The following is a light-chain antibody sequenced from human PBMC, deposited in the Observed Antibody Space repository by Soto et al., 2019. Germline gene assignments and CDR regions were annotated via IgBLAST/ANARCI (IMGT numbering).Light chain of an antibody. Sequence: EIVVTQSPATLSVSPGERATLSCRASQSVSSNLAWYQQKPGQAPRLLIYGASNRATAIATRFSGSGSGTEFDLTLSSMRSEADAVAFCQQYNNCPPLTFGQGTKVDIK. CDR2: GAS. CDR1: QSVSSN. J-gene: IGKJ1*01. CDR3: QQYNNCPPLT. V-gene: IGKV3-15*01.